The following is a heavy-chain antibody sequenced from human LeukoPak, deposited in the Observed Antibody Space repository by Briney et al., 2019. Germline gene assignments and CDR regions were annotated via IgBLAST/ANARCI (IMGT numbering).Heavy chain of an antibody. Sequence: SETLSLTCTVSGGSISSSSYYWGWIRQPPGKGLEWIANIYNTGSTNYNPSLKSRVIISVDASKNQFSLRLNSVTAADTAVYYCARHGRVWEVFDYWGQGTLVTVSS. D-gene: IGHD3-16*01. V-gene: IGHV4-39*01. J-gene: IGHJ4*02. CDR2: IYNTGST. CDR3: ARHGRVWEVFDY. CDR1: GGSISSSSYY.